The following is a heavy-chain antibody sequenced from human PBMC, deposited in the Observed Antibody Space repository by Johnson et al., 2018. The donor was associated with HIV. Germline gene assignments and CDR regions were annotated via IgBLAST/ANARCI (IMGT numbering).Heavy chain of an antibody. CDR1: GFTFSSYA. CDR2: IYSGGST. V-gene: IGHV3-66*01. J-gene: IGHJ3*02. Sequence: VQLVESGGGLVQPGGSLRLSCAASGFTFSSYAMSWVRQAPGKGLEWVSVIYSGGSTYYADSVKGRFTISRDNSKNTLYLQMNSLRAEDTAVYYCARDDDAFDIWGQGTMVTVSS. CDR3: ARDDDAFDI.